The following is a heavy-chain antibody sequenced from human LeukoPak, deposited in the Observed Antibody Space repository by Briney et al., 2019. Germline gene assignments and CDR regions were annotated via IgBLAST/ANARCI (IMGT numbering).Heavy chain of an antibody. CDR3: ARRTLWFGADGMDV. Sequence: VASVKVSCKASGYTFTGYYMHWVRQATGQGLEWMGWMNPNSGNTGYAQKFQGRVTMTRNTSISTAYMELSSLRSEDTAVYYCARRTLWFGADGMDVWGQGTTVTVSS. V-gene: IGHV1-8*02. CDR1: GYTFTGYY. D-gene: IGHD3-10*01. CDR2: MNPNSGNT. J-gene: IGHJ6*02.